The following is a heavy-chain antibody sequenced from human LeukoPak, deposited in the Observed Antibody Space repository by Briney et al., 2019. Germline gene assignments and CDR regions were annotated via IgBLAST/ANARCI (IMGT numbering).Heavy chain of an antibody. J-gene: IGHJ4*02. V-gene: IGHV1-18*01. Sequence: GASVKVSCKASGYTFTSYGISWVRQAPGQGLEWMGWISAYNGNTNYAQKFQGRVTMTRDTSTSAVFMELSSLISDDTAVYYCMREGPGTYYFDFWGQGTLVTVSS. CDR3: MREGPGTYYFDF. CDR1: GYTFTSYG. CDR2: ISAYNGNT.